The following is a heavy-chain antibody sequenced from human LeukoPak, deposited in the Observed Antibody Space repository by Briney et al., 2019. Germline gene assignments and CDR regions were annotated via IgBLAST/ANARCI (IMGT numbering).Heavy chain of an antibody. V-gene: IGHV3-23*01. J-gene: IGHJ4*02. CDR3: ARGASGWSFDY. CDR1: GFIFSSYA. Sequence: PGGSLRLSCAASGFIFSSYAMSWVRQAPGKGLEWVSAISGRGENTYYADSVKGRFTISRDNSKNTLYLQMNSLRAEDTAVYYCARGASGWSFDYWGQGTLVTVSS. D-gene: IGHD6-19*01. CDR2: ISGRGENT.